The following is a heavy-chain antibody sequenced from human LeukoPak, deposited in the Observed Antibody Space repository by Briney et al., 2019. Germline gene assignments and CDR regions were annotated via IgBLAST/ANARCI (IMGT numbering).Heavy chain of an antibody. Sequence: PSETLSLTCTVSGDSINSLDLWSWVRQPPGKGLEWIGEMYLSGTTHSNPSVKSRVTISIDKSKNQFSLKLSSVTAADTAVYYCARNKESNSWYPVFDYWGQGTLVTVSS. D-gene: IGHD6-13*01. CDR1: GDSINSLDL. CDR3: ARNKESNSWYPVFDY. J-gene: IGHJ4*02. CDR2: MYLSGTT. V-gene: IGHV4-4*02.